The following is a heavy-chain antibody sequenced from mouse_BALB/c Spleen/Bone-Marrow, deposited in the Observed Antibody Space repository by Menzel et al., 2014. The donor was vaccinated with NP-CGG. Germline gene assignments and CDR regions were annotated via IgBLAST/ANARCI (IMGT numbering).Heavy chain of an antibody. CDR1: GYTFTSYW. J-gene: IGHJ2*01. Sequence: VQLVESGAELVRPGPPVKLSCKASGYTFTSYWMNWVKQRPGRGLEWIGRIDPSDSETHYNQKFKDKATLTVDKSSSTAYIQLSSLTSEDSAVYYCARWGAYFDYWGQGTTLTVSS. CDR2: IDPSDSET. CDR3: ARWGAYFDY. V-gene: IGHV1-61*01.